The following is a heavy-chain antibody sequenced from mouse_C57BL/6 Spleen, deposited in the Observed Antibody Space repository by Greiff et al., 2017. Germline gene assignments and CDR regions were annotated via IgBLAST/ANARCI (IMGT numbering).Heavy chain of an antibody. V-gene: IGHV1-26*01. J-gene: IGHJ2*01. D-gene: IGHD1-2*01. CDR2: INPNNGGT. CDR3: ARRGDYYGLDY. Sequence: VQLQQSGPELVKPGASVKISCKASGYTFTDYYMNWVKQSHGKSLEWIGDINPNNGGTSYNQKFKGKATLTVDKSSSTAYMELRSLTSEDAAVYDSARRGDYYGLDYWGQGTTLTVSS. CDR1: GYTFTDYY.